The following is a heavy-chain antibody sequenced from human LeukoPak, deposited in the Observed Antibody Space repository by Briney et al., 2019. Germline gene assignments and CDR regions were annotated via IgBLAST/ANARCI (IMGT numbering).Heavy chain of an antibody. V-gene: IGHV3-23*01. CDR2: VTAAGGST. CDR1: GFTFSDYA. Sequence: TGGSLRLSCAASGFTFSDYAMSWVRQAPGKGLEWVSLVTAAGGSTQYADSVRGRFTISRDNSKSTLYLQMNSLRVEDTGVYYCAKMLWGHEWLKHFESWGQGTQVTVSS. J-gene: IGHJ4*02. D-gene: IGHD2-21*01. CDR3: AKMLWGHEWLKHFES.